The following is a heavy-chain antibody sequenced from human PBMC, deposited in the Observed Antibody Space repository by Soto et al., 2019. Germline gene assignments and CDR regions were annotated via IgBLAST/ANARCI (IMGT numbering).Heavy chain of an antibody. CDR3: ARGRRVTFWGVIASDNWFAP. J-gene: IGHJ5*02. V-gene: IGHV1-69*02. CDR1: GGTFSSYT. D-gene: IGHD3-16*02. CDR2: IIPILGIA. Sequence: QVQLVQSGAEVKKPGSSVKVSCKASGGTFSSYTISWVRQAPGQGLEWMGRIIPILGIANYAQKFQGRVTITADKSTSTAYMELSSLRSEDTAVYYCARGRRVTFWGVIASDNWFAPWGQGTLVTVSS.